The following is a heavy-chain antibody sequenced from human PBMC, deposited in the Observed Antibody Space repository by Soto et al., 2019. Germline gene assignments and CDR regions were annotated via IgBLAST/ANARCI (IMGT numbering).Heavy chain of an antibody. D-gene: IGHD3-3*02. J-gene: IGHJ5*02. Sequence: PGESLKISCKASGILFTSNWIVWVRQMPGKGLEWVGIIYPGDSDTRYSPSFQGQVTISADKSTDTAYLQWNSLKASDSAIYYCAQTHTFRSASDWLDTWGQGTLVTVSS. CDR3: AQTHTFRSASDWLDT. CDR2: IYPGDSDT. V-gene: IGHV5-51*01. CDR1: GILFTSNW.